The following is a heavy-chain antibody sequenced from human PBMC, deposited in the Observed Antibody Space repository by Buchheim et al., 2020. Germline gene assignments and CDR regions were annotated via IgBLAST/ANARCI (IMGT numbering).Heavy chain of an antibody. CDR2: IYHSGST. CDR1: GGSISSSNW. J-gene: IGHJ4*02. D-gene: IGHD3-3*01. V-gene: IGHV4-4*02. CDR3: ARESITIFGVVITYYFDY. Sequence: QVQLQESGPGLVKPSGTLSLTCAVSGGSISSSNWWSWVRQPPGKGLEWSGEIYHSGSTNYNPSLKSRVTISVDKSQHQFYPKLSSVTAADTAVYYCARESITIFGVVITYYFDYWGQGTL.